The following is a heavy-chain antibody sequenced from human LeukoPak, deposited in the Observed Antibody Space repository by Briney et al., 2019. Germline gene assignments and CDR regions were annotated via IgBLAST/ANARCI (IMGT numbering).Heavy chain of an antibody. J-gene: IGHJ2*01. CDR2: FYYSGST. CDR3: ARETESSSWFAGTILLRATNWYFDL. CDR1: GGSISSYY. D-gene: IGHD6-13*01. V-gene: IGHV4-59*01. Sequence: SETLSLTCTVSGGSISSYYWSWIRQPPGKGLEWIGYFYYSGSTNYNPSLKSRVTISVDTSKNQFSLKLSSVTAADTAVYYCARETESSSWFAGTILLRATNWYFDLWGRGTLVTVSS.